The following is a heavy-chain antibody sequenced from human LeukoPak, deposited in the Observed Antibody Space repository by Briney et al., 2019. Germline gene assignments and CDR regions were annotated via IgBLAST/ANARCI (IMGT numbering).Heavy chain of an antibody. CDR1: GFTFSNYG. J-gene: IGHJ4*02. CDR3: AKSKRSSGWYYFDY. CDR2: ISYDGSNK. V-gene: IGHV3-30*18. Sequence: GGSLRLSCAASGFTFSNYGIHWVRQAPGKGLEWVTVISYDGSNKYYAGSVKGRFTISRDNSKNTLYLQMNSLRAGDTAVYYCAKSKRSSGWYYFDYWGQGTLVTVSS. D-gene: IGHD6-19*01.